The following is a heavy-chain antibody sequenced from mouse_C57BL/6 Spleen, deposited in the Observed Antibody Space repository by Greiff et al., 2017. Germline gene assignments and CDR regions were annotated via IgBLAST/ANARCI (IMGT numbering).Heavy chain of an antibody. V-gene: IGHV1-80*01. CDR1: GYAFSSYW. Sequence: QVQLQQSGAELVKPGASVKISCKASGYAFSSYWLNWVKQRPGKGLEWIGQIYPGDGDTNYNGKFKGKATLTADKSSSTAYMQLSSLTSEDSAVYFCARSGVTLYFDYWGQGTTLTVSS. CDR2: IYPGDGDT. J-gene: IGHJ2*01. D-gene: IGHD2-3*01. CDR3: ARSGVTLYFDY.